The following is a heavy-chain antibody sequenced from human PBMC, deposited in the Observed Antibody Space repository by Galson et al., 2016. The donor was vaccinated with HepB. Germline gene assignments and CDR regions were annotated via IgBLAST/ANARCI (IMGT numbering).Heavy chain of an antibody. Sequence: SLRLSCAASGFTFSSHWMHWVRQAPGKGLVCVSRLKSDGRGTFYADSVKGRFTISRDNAKNTLYLQMYSLGAEDTAVYYCRIGTTGIDYWGQGTLVTVSS. CDR3: RIGTTGIDY. CDR2: LKSDGRGT. V-gene: IGHV3-74*01. CDR1: GFTFSSHW. J-gene: IGHJ4*02. D-gene: IGHD1/OR15-1a*01.